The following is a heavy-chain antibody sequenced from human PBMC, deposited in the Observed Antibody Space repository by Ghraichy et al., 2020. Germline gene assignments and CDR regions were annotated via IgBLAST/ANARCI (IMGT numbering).Heavy chain of an antibody. J-gene: IGHJ5*02. V-gene: IGHV3-7*01. CDR2: INQDGGEE. CDR1: GFTFRSYW. D-gene: IGHD3-3*01. CDR3: ARVRRYDIYWFDP. Sequence: GGSLRLSCAASGFTFRSYWMSWVRQAPGKGLEWVANINQDGGEEYYVDSVEGRFTISRDNSKNSLYLQMNGLRAEDTAVYYCARVRRYDIYWFDPWGQGTLVTVSS.